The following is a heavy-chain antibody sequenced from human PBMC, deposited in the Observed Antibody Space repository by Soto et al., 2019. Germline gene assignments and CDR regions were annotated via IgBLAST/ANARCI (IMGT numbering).Heavy chain of an antibody. J-gene: IGHJ4*02. CDR1: GGTFSSYA. CDR2: IIPIFGTA. Sequence: QVQLVQSGAEVKKPGSSVKVYCKASGGTFSSYAISWVRQAPGQGLEWMGGIIPIFGTANYAQKFQGRVKITADESTSTAYMELSSMRSEDTAVYYCARTLLGDNLIQTGYYFDYWGQGTLVTVSS. CDR3: ARTLLGDNLIQTGYYFDY. D-gene: IGHD1-20*01. V-gene: IGHV1-69*01.